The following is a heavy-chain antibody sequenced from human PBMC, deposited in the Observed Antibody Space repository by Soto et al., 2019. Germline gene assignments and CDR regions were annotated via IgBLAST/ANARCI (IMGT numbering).Heavy chain of an antibody. J-gene: IGHJ3*02. V-gene: IGHV4-59*01. Sequence: SETLSLTCTVSGGSISSYYWSWIRQPPGKGLEWIGYIYYSGSTNYNPSLKSRVTISVDTSKSQFSLKLSSVTAADTAVYYCARPYCKNGFYNWGQGTMVTVSS. CDR2: IYYSGST. D-gene: IGHD2-15*01. CDR1: GGSISSYY. CDR3: ARPYCKNGFYN.